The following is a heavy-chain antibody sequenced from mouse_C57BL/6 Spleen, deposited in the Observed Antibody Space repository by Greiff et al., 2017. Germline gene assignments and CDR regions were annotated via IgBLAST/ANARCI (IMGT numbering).Heavy chain of an antibody. J-gene: IGHJ2*01. D-gene: IGHD1-1*01. Sequence: VQLQQSGAELVRPGTSVKVSCKASGYAFTNYLIEWVKQRPGQGLEWIGVINPGSGGTNYNEKFKGKATLTADKSSSTAYMRLSSLASEDSAVYFCARWSTTVVALDYWGQGTTLTVSS. CDR1: GYAFTNYL. V-gene: IGHV1-54*01. CDR2: INPGSGGT. CDR3: ARWSTTVVALDY.